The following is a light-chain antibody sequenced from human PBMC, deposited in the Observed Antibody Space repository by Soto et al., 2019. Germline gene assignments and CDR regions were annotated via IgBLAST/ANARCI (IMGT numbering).Light chain of an antibody. CDR1: QSISNY. CDR3: QQTYGMVT. Sequence: DIQLTQSPYFLSASVGDRGTITCRASQSISNYLNWYQQKPGKAPRLLIYAASTLQSGAPSRFSGNGSGTDFTLTISSLHPEDFATCYCQQTYGMVTFGHGTKVDIK. CDR2: AAS. V-gene: IGKV1-39*01. J-gene: IGKJ1*01.